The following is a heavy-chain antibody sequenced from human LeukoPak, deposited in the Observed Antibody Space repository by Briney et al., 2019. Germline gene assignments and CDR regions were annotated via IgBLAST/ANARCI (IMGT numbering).Heavy chain of an antibody. J-gene: IGHJ6*03. V-gene: IGHV1-2*02. CDR2: INPNSGGT. D-gene: IGHD1-26*01. Sequence: ASETVSCKASVYTFTGYSMHWVRQAPRQGLEGMGWINPNSGGTNYAKKFQGRVTMTTDTSISTAYMELSRLRSDDTDVYYCARGMEPLNLYYMDVWGKGTTVTVSS. CDR1: VYTFTGYS. CDR3: ARGMEPLNLYYMDV.